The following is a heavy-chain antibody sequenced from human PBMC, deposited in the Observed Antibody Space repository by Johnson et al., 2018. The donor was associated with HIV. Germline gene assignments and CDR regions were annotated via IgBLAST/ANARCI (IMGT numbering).Heavy chain of an antibody. CDR2: INGDGSRT. V-gene: IGHV3-74*01. D-gene: IGHD4-17*01. Sequence: MQLVESGGGLVQPGGSLRLSCGASGFTFSDHWMQWVRQAPGKGLVWVSRINGDGSRTSYAASVKGRFTIARDNAKNTLFLQMNSLRAEDTAVYYCARGEDGVDAFDIWGQGTMVTVSS. CDR1: GFTFSDHW. J-gene: IGHJ3*02. CDR3: ARGEDGVDAFDI.